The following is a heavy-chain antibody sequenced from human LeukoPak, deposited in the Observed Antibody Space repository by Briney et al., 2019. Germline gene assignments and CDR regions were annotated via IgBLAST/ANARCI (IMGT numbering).Heavy chain of an antibody. CDR1: GFTFSSYS. CDR3: ARDRIAAADPDY. D-gene: IGHD6-13*01. Sequence: GGSLGLSCAASGFTFSSYSMNWVRQAPGKGLEWVSSISSSSSYIYYADSVKGRFTISRDNAKNSLYLQMNSLRAEDTAVYYCARDRIAAADPDYWGQGTLVAVSS. V-gene: IGHV3-21*01. J-gene: IGHJ4*02. CDR2: ISSSSSYI.